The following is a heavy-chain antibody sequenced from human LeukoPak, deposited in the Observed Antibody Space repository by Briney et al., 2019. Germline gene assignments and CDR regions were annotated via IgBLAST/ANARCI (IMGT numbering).Heavy chain of an antibody. J-gene: IGHJ2*01. V-gene: IGHV3-11*06. CDR2: ITSSSSYT. CDR3: ARGPVDRVATITWYFDL. CDR1: GSTFSDYY. D-gene: IGHD5-12*01. Sequence: SGGSLRLSCAASGSTFSDYYMSWIRQAPGKGLEWVSYITSSSSYTNYAESVKGRFTISRDNAKTSLYLQMNSLRAEDTAVYYCARGPVDRVATITWYFDLWGRGTLVTVSS.